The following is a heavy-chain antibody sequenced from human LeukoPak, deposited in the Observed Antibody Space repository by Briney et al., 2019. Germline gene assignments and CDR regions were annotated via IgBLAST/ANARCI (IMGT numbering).Heavy chain of an antibody. D-gene: IGHD3-22*01. CDR2: ISSSSSYI. V-gene: IGHV3-21*01. J-gene: IGHJ4*02. CDR3: ARDPINYYDSSGYYDY. CDR1: GFTFSSYS. Sequence: NPGGSLILSCAASGFTFSSYSMNWVRQAPGKGLEWVSSISSSSSYIYYADSVKGRFTISRDNAKNSLYLQMNSLRAEDTAVYYCARDPINYYDSSGYYDYWGQGTLVTVSS.